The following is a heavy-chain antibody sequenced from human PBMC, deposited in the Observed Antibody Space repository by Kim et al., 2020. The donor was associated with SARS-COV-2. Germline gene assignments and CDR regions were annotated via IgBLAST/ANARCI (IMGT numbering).Heavy chain of an antibody. J-gene: IGHJ4*02. D-gene: IGHD2-2*01. CDR1: GFTFDDYT. V-gene: IGHV3-43*01. CDR3: AKEMTPDIVVVPAAIGLDY. Sequence: GGSLRLSCAASGFTFDDYTMHWVRQAPGKGLEWVSLISWDGGSTYYADSVKGRFTISRDNSKNSLYLQMNSLRTEDTALYYCAKEMTPDIVVVPAAIGLDYWGQGTLVTVSS. CDR2: ISWDGGST.